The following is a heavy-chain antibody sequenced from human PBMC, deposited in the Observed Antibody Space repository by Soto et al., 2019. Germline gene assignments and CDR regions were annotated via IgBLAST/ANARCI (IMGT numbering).Heavy chain of an antibody. CDR3: AKNPRYCSGGSCSRLYGMDV. Sequence: GGCLRLSCAASGFTFSSYAMSWVRQAPGKGLEWVSAISGSGGSTYYADSVKGRFTISRDNSKNTLYLQMNSLRAEDTAVYYCAKNPRYCSGGSCSRLYGMDVWGQGTTVTVSS. J-gene: IGHJ6*02. D-gene: IGHD2-15*01. V-gene: IGHV3-23*01. CDR2: ISGSGGST. CDR1: GFTFSSYA.